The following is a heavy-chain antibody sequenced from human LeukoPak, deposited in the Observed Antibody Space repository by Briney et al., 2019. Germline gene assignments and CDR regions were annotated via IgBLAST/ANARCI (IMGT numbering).Heavy chain of an antibody. CDR3: AGRITGTSDHLP. V-gene: IGHV1-69*13. D-gene: IGHD1-7*01. Sequence: SVKVSCKASGGTFSSYAISWVRQAPGQGLEWMGGIIPIFGTANYAQRFQGRVTITADESTSTAYMELSSLRSEDTAVYYCAGRITGTSDHLPWGQGTLVTVSS. J-gene: IGHJ5*02. CDR2: IIPIFGTA. CDR1: GGTFSSYA.